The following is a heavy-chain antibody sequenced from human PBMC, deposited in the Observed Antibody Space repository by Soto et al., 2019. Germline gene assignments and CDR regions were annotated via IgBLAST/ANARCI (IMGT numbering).Heavy chain of an antibody. J-gene: IGHJ6*02. D-gene: IGHD3-3*01. CDR2: ISYDGRDQ. CDR1: GFAFTSYA. V-gene: IGHV3-30-3*01. Sequence: QVQLVESGGGVVQPGRSLRLSCAASGFAFTSYAMNWVRQAPGKGLEWVAIISYDGRDQQYADSVKGRFTFSRNKSKNTVYLQMNSLRADDTAVYFCARWLSGYYYGMDVWGQGTTVTVSS. CDR3: ARWLSGYYYGMDV.